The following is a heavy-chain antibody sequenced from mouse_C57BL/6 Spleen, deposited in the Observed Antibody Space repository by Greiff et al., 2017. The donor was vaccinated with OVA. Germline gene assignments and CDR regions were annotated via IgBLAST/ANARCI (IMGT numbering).Heavy chain of an antibody. J-gene: IGHJ2*01. CDR1: GYSFTVYN. CDR3: ARGGLFGNDAGY. D-gene: IGHD2-2*01. V-gene: IGHV1-39*01. CDR2: INPNYGTT. Sequence: SGPELVKPGASVKISCKASGYSFTVYNMNWVTQSNGKSLEWIGVINPNYGTTSYNQKLTGKTTFTVDQYSSTAYMQLNSLTSEDSAVYYCARGGLFGNDAGYWGQGTTLTVSA.